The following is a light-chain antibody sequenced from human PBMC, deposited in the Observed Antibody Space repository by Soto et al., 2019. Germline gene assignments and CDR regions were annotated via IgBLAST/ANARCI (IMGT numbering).Light chain of an antibody. J-gene: IGKJ1*01. V-gene: IGKV3-15*01. CDR1: QSVRSTY. CDR2: GTS. Sequence: IVLTQSPGTLSLSPGERATLSCRASQSVRSTYLAWYQQRPGQAPRLLIYGTSNRAAGVPARYSGSRSGTDSTLTISSLQSEDFAVYYCQQYNKWPSTFGQGTKVDIK. CDR3: QQYNKWPST.